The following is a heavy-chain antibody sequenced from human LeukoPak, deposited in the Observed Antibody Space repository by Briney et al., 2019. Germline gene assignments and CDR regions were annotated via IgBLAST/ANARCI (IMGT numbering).Heavy chain of an antibody. V-gene: IGHV3-15*01. CDR1: GFTFSSYS. Sequence: GGSLRLSCAASGFTFSSYSMNWVRQAPGKGLEWVGRIKSKTDGGTTDHAAPVKGRFTISRDDSKNTLYLQMNCLKTEDTAVYYCTTDPEYCGYDPPGYWGQGTLVTVSS. J-gene: IGHJ4*02. CDR3: TTDPEYCGYDPPGY. CDR2: IKSKTDGGTT. D-gene: IGHD5-12*01.